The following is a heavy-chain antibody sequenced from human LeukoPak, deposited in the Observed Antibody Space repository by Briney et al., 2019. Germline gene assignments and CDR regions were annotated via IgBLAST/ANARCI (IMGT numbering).Heavy chain of an antibody. Sequence: ETLSLTCTVSGGSISSYYWSWLPQPPGKGLEWIGYIYYSGSTNYNPSLKSRVTISVDTSKNQFSLKLSSVTAADTAVYSCARVIRPYYFDYWGQGTLVTVSS. CDR1: GGSISSYY. V-gene: IGHV4-59*01. J-gene: IGHJ4*02. D-gene: IGHD4-17*01. CDR3: ARVIRPYYFDY. CDR2: IYYSGST.